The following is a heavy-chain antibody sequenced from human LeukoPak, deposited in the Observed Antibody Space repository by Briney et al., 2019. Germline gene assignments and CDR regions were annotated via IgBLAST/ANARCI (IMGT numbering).Heavy chain of an antibody. J-gene: IGHJ4*02. CDR3: ARDFRFYYDSSGYYGSYFDY. CDR1: GGSISRYY. D-gene: IGHD3-22*01. Sequence: SETLSLTCTVSGGSISRYYWGWIRQPPGKGLEWIGSIYHSGSTYYNPSLKSRVTISVDTSKNQFSLKLSSVTAADTAVYYCARDFRFYYDSSGYYGSYFDYWGQGTLVTVSS. V-gene: IGHV4-38-2*02. CDR2: IYHSGST.